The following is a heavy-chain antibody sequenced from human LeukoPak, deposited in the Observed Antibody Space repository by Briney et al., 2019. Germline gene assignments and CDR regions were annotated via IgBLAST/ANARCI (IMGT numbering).Heavy chain of an antibody. Sequence: GVLRLSCAASGFTFSNYWMSWVRQAPEKGLEWVANIKEDGSEKYYVDSVKGRFTISRDNAKNSLYLQMNSLRAEDTAVYYCARESPYYYDSPDAFDIWGQGTMVTVSS. CDR1: GFTFSNYW. CDR2: IKEDGSEK. V-gene: IGHV3-7*03. J-gene: IGHJ3*02. CDR3: ARESPYYYDSPDAFDI. D-gene: IGHD3-22*01.